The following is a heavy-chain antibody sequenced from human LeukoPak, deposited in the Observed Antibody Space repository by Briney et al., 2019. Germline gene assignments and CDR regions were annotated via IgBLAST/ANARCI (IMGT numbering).Heavy chain of an antibody. J-gene: IGHJ5*02. Sequence: GGSLRLSCAASGFTFSSYWMHWVRQAPGKGLVWVSRINSDGSSTSYADSVKGLFSISRDNAKNTLYLQMNSLRAEDTAVYYCARGGYREQLGSWGQGTLVTVSS. CDR1: GFTFSSYW. CDR3: ARGGYREQLGS. CDR2: INSDGSST. D-gene: IGHD6-13*01. V-gene: IGHV3-74*01.